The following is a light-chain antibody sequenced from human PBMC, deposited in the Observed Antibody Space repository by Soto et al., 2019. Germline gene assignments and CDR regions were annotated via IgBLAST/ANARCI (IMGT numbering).Light chain of an antibody. Sequence: EIVLTQSPATLSLSPGERATLSCRASQSVSSYLAWYQQKPGQAPRLLIYDASNRATGIPARFSGSGSGTDFALTISSLEPEDFAVYYCQQRSNWPPPTFGGGTEVEIK. J-gene: IGKJ4*01. CDR3: QQRSNWPPPT. CDR1: QSVSSY. CDR2: DAS. V-gene: IGKV3-11*01.